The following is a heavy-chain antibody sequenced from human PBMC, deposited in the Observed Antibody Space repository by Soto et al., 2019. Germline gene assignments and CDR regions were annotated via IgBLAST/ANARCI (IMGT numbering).Heavy chain of an antibody. J-gene: IGHJ4*02. V-gene: IGHV4-4*02. CDR1: GDSLTNNHW. D-gene: IGHD2-15*01. Sequence: QLQLRESGPGLVQPSGTLSLTCDVSGDSLTNNHWWSWVRQAPGKGLEWIGEIWHTGRPNYNPSLKSRVAISIDKSKNQFSLKLSSVTAADTAVYYCVRDSRTGCISINCYMHWGQGTLVTVSS. CDR2: IWHTGRP. CDR3: VRDSRTGCISINCYMH.